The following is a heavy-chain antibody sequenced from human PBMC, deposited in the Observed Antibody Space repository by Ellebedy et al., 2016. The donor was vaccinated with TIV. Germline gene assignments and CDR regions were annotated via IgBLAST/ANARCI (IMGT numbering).Heavy chain of an antibody. D-gene: IGHD6-13*01. V-gene: IGHV4-38-2*02. CDR2: IYHSGST. CDR3: ARRQLSDYYYGMDV. Sequence: SETLSLXXTVSGYSISSGYYWGWIRQPPGKGLEWIGSIYHSGSTYYNPSLKSRVTISVDTSKNQFSLKLSSVTAADTAVYYCARRQLSDYYYGMDVWGQGTTVTVSS. J-gene: IGHJ6*02. CDR1: GYSISSGYY.